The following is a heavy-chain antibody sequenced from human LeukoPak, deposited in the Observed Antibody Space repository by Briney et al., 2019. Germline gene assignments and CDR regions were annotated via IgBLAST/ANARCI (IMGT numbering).Heavy chain of an antibody. CDR1: GGSISSYY. CDR3: ARDSGSGYYYRFDY. V-gene: IGHV4-59*01. D-gene: IGHD3-22*01. CDR2: IYYSGST. J-gene: IGHJ4*02. Sequence: SETLSFTCTVSGGSISSYYWSWIRQPPGKGLEWIGYIYYSGSTNYNPSLKSRVTISVDTSKNQFSLKLSSVTAADTAVYYCARDSGSGYYYRFDYWGQGTLVTVSS.